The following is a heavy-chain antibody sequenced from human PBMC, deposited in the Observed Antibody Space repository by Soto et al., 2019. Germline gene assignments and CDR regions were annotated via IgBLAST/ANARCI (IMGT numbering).Heavy chain of an antibody. Sequence: SVKVSCKASGGTFSSYAISWVRQAPGQGLEWMGGIIPIFGTANYAQKFQGRVTITADKSTSTAYMELSSLRSEDTAVYYCARDFSKVGARGSYYGMDVWGQGTTVTVSS. D-gene: IGHD1-26*01. V-gene: IGHV1-69*06. CDR1: GGTFSSYA. CDR2: IIPIFGTA. CDR3: ARDFSKVGARGSYYGMDV. J-gene: IGHJ6*02.